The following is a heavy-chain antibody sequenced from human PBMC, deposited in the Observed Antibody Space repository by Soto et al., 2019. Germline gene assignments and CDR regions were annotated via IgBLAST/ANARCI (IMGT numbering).Heavy chain of an antibody. CDR3: ARGPNYGDYVRLPYYFDY. V-gene: IGHV4-61*01. CDR1: GGSVSSGSYY. Sequence: QVQLQESGPGLVKPSETLSLTCTVSGGSVSSGSYYWSWIRQPPGKGLEWIGYIYYSGSTNYNPSLKSRVTISVDTSKNQFSLKLSSVTAADTAVYYCARGPNYGDYVRLPYYFDYWGQGTLVTVSS. D-gene: IGHD4-17*01. J-gene: IGHJ4*02. CDR2: IYYSGST.